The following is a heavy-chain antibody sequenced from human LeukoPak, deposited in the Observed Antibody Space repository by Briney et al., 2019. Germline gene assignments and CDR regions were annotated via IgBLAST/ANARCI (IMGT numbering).Heavy chain of an antibody. CDR3: ARGPGIAAPGSLDS. CDR1: GGSFSVYY. CDR2: INHSGST. D-gene: IGHD6-13*01. V-gene: IGHV4-34*01. J-gene: IGHJ4*02. Sequence: PSETLSLTCAVYGGSFSVYYWSWIRQPPGKGLEWIGEINHSGSTNYNPSLKSRVTISVDTSKNQFSLKLSSVTAADTAVYFCARGPGIAAPGSLDSWGQGTLVTVSS.